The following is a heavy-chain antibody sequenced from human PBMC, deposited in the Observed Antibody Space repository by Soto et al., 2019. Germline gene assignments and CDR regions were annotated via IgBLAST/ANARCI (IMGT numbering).Heavy chain of an antibody. CDR3: ARQIRHYDSWSNNYYYYGLDV. Sequence: ESLKISCKGSEYSFSTYWIAWVRQMPGKGLEWMGIIYPGDSDTRYSPSFQGQVTISADKSISTAHLQWSSLKASDTAMYYSARQIRHYDSWSNNYYYYGLDVWGQGTTVTVSS. CDR2: IYPGDSDT. J-gene: IGHJ6*02. CDR1: EYSFSTYW. D-gene: IGHD3-3*01. V-gene: IGHV5-51*01.